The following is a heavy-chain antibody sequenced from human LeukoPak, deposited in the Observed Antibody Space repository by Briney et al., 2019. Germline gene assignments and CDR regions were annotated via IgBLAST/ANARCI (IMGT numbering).Heavy chain of an antibody. J-gene: IGHJ4*02. CDR1: GFTFNTYE. Sequence: GGSLRLSCAASGFTFNTYEMNWVRQAPGKALEWVSYITSSGSTIYYADYVKGRFTISRDNGKNSLYLQMNSLRAEDTAVYYCARGGWNYVFNYWGQGTLVTVSS. D-gene: IGHD1-7*01. CDR3: ARGGWNYVFNY. V-gene: IGHV3-48*03. CDR2: ITSSGSTI.